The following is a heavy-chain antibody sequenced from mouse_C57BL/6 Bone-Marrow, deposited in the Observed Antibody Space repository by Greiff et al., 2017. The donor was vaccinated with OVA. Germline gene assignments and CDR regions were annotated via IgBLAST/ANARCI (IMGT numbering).Heavy chain of an antibody. D-gene: IGHD1-1*01. J-gene: IGHJ2*01. Sequence: QVQLKQSGPGLVAPSQSLSITCTVSGFSLTSYAISWVRQPPGKGLEWLGVIWTGGGTNYNSALKSRLSISKDNSKSQVFLKMNSLQTDDTARYYCARNRATGVPGYFDYWGQGTTLTVSS. CDR3: ARNRATGVPGYFDY. CDR2: IWTGGGT. CDR1: GFSLTSYA. V-gene: IGHV2-9-1*01.